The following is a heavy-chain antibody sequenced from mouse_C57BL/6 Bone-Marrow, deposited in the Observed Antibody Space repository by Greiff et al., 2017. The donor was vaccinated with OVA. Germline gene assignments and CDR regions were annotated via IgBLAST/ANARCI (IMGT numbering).Heavy chain of an antibody. Sequence: EVKLMESGGGLVQPGGSMKLSCVASGFTFSNYWMNWVRQSPEKGLEWVAQIRLKSDNYATHYAESVKGMFTISRDDSKSSVYLQMNNLRAEDTGIYYCTDGDFDYWGQGTTLTVSS. J-gene: IGHJ2*01. CDR2: IRLKSDNYAT. CDR3: TDGDFDY. V-gene: IGHV6-3*01. CDR1: GFTFSNYW.